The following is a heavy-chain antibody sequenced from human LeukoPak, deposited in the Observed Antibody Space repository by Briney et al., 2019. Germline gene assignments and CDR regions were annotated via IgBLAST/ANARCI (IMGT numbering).Heavy chain of an antibody. CDR1: GFTVSSNY. V-gene: IGHV3-23*01. J-gene: IGHJ4*02. CDR2: IGRSGGNT. CDR3: AKLQTPVVPAATLGFDS. Sequence: GGSLRLSCAASGFTVSSNYMSWVRQAPGKGLEWVSGIGRSGGNTYYAVSVKGRFTISRDNSKNTVYLQMNSLRAGDTAVYYCAKLQTPVVPAATLGFDSRGQGTLVTVSS. D-gene: IGHD2-2*01.